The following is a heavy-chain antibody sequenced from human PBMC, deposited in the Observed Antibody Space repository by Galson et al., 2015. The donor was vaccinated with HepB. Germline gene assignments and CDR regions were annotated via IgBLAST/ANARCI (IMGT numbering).Heavy chain of an antibody. J-gene: IGHJ6*02. D-gene: IGHD3-3*01. CDR1: GYSFTSYW. CDR3: ARHKKIMGKYYDFWSGHRPDYYYYGMDV. Sequence: QSGAEVKKPGESLRISFKGSGYSFTSYWISWVRQMPGKGLEWMGRIDPSDSYTNYSPSFQGHVTISADKSISTAYLQWSSLKASDTAMYYCARHKKIMGKYYDFWSGHRPDYYYYGMDVWGQGTMVTVSS. CDR2: IDPSDSYT. V-gene: IGHV5-10-1*01.